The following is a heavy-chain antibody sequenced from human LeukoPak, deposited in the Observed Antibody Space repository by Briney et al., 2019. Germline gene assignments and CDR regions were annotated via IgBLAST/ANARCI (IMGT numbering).Heavy chain of an antibody. J-gene: IGHJ4*02. CDR3: AKQNGGSYYGWDYFDF. CDR2: IGGRSGGT. CDR1: GFTFSYYA. V-gene: IGHV3-23*01. D-gene: IGHD3-16*01. Sequence: GGSLRLPCTASGFTFSYYAMSWVRQAPGKGLEWVSAIGGRSGGTYYADSVKGRFTISRDNSKNTLFLEMNNLRAEDTAVYYCAKQNGGSYYGWDYFDFWGQGTLVTVSP.